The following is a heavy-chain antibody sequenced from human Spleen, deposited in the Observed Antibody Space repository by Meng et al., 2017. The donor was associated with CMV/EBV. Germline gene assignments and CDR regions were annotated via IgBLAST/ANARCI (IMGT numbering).Heavy chain of an antibody. CDR1: GGSISSSSYY. CDR3: ATQGRLTVTTPGMDV. D-gene: IGHD4-11*01. Sequence: SETLSLTCTVSGGSISSSSYYWGWIRQPPGKGLEWIGSIYYSGTTYYNPSLKSRVTISVDTSKNQFSLKLSSVTAADTAVYYCATQGRLTVTTPGMDVWGQGTTVTVSS. V-gene: IGHV4-39*07. CDR2: IYYSGTT. J-gene: IGHJ6*02.